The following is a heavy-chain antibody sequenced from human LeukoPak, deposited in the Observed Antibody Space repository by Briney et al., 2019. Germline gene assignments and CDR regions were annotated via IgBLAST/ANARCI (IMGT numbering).Heavy chain of an antibody. J-gene: IGHJ6*02. CDR2: ISSSGTLI. Sequence: GGSLRLSCAASGFTFSSYEMNWVRQAPGKGLEWVSYISSSGTLIYNADSVKGRFTISRDNARNSLYLQMNSLRAEDTAVYYCARTPTYNFWSGYTLDVWGQGTTVTVSS. V-gene: IGHV3-48*03. D-gene: IGHD3-3*01. CDR3: ARTPTYNFWSGYTLDV. CDR1: GFTFSSYE.